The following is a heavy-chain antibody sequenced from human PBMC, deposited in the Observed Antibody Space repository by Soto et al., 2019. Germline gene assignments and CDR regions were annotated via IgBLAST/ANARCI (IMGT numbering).Heavy chain of an antibody. CDR3: AREVGDIELDAFDI. J-gene: IGHJ3*02. CDR2: IKQDGSEK. D-gene: IGHD5-12*01. V-gene: IGHV3-7*01. Sequence: GGSLRLSCAASGFTFSSYWMSWVRQAPGKGLEWVANIKQDGSEKYYVDSVKGRFTISRDNAKNSLYLQMNSLRAEDTAVYYCAREVGDIELDAFDIWGQGTMVTVSS. CDR1: GFTFSSYW.